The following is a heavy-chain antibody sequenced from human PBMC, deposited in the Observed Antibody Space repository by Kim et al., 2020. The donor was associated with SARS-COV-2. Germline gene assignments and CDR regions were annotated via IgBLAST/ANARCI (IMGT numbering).Heavy chain of an antibody. V-gene: IGHV3-30*18. CDR1: GFTFSSYG. CDR2: ISYDGSNK. D-gene: IGHD3-10*01. Sequence: GGSLRLSCAASGFTFSSYGMHWVRQAPGKGLEWVAVISYDGSNKYYADSVKGRFTISRDNSKNTLYLQMNSLRAEDTAVYYCAKGNYGSGNPNIYYYGMDVWGQGTTVTVSS. CDR3: AKGNYGSGNPNIYYYGMDV. J-gene: IGHJ6*02.